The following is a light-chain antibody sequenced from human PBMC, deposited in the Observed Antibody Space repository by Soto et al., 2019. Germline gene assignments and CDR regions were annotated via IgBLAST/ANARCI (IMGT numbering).Light chain of an antibody. CDR1: YDISSS. CDR3: QQLSHYPYT. Sequence: DIQLTQSPSFLSASVEDRVTISCRASYDISSSLAWYQQEPGQTPKLLIYDSSTLPTGVPSRFTGSGSGRKFTLTISRLQFGDFATYFCQQLSHYPYTFGQGTKLEI. J-gene: IGKJ2*01. V-gene: IGKV1-9*01. CDR2: DSS.